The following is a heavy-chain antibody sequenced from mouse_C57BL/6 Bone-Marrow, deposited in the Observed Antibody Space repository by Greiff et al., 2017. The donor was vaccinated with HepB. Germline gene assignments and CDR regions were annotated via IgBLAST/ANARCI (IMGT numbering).Heavy chain of an antibody. CDR1: GFNIKDDY. V-gene: IGHV14-4*01. Sequence: VQLQQSGAELVRPGASVKLSCTASGFNIKDDYMHWVKQRPEQGLEWIGWIDPENGDTEYASEFQGKATITADTSSNTAYLQLSSLTSEDTAVYYCTTGGDDDGFAYWGQGTLVTVSA. J-gene: IGHJ3*01. CDR3: TTGGDDDGFAY. CDR2: IDPENGDT. D-gene: IGHD2-4*01.